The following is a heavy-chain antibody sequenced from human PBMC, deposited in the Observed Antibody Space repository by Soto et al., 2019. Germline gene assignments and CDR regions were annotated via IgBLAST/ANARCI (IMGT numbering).Heavy chain of an antibody. Sequence: QVQLVQSGPEVKKPGASVKVSCKASGYTLTDHGISWVRQAPGQGLEWMGWINPYNANTRYGEKVQGRVTMTTDTSSTVYMELTGLTADDTAVYYCARDWTSPSCVSSSCPRGCWFDPWGQGTLVNVSS. CDR1: GYTLTDHG. J-gene: IGHJ5*02. CDR2: INPYNANT. D-gene: IGHD2-15*01. V-gene: IGHV1-18*04. CDR3: ARDWTSPSCVSSSCPRGCWFDP.